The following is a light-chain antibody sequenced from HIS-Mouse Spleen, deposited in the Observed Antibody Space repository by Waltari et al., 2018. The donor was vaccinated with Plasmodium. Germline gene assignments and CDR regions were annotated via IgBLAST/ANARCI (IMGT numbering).Light chain of an antibody. CDR3: YSTDSSGNHRV. Sequence: SYELTQPPSVSVSPGQTARITCSGDALPKKYAYWYQQKSGQAPVLVISEDSKRPSGIPERFSGSSSWTRATLTISGAQVEDEADYCCYSTDSSGNHRVFGGGTKLTVL. V-gene: IGLV3-10*01. J-gene: IGLJ3*02. CDR2: EDS. CDR1: ALPKKY.